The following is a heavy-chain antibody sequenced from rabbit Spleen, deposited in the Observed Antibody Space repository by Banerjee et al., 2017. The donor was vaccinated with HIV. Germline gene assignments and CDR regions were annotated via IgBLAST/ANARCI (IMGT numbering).Heavy chain of an antibody. CDR1: GFDFSRTG. V-gene: IGHV1S47*01. Sequence: QEQLMESGGGLVQPGGSLKLSCKASGFDFSRTGVSWVRQAPGKGLEWIGYIDLLFGTTYDANWVNGRFPISSHNAQNTLYLQLHSLTAADTATYFCVRGASGSGYYSLWGQGTLVTVS. D-gene: IGHD1-1*01. J-gene: IGHJ4*01. CDR3: VRGASGSGYYSL. CDR2: IDLLFGTT.